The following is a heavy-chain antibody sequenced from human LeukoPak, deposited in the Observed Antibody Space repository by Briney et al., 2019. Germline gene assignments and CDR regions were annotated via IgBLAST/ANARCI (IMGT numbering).Heavy chain of an antibody. CDR2: INPNSGGT. D-gene: IGHD3-22*01. V-gene: IGHV1-2*02. CDR3: ATTRRYYYDSSGPDAFDL. CDR1: GYTFTGYY. J-gene: IGHJ3*01. Sequence: ASVKVSCKASGYTFTGYYIHWVRQAPGQGLEWMGWINPNSGGTNYAQNFQGSITMTRDTSISTAYMEPSRLRSDDTAVYYCATTRRYYYDSSGPDAFDLWGQGTMVTVSS.